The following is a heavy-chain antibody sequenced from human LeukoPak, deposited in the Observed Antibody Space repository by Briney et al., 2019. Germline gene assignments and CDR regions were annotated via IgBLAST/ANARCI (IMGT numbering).Heavy chain of an antibody. CDR3: ATGNFGEPLPFGY. J-gene: IGHJ4*02. Sequence: SETLSLTCAVYGGSFSGYYWSWIRQPPGKGLEWIGEINHSGSTNYNPSLKSRVTVSVDTSKNQFSLKLSSVTAADTAVYYCATGNFGEPLPFGYWGQGTLVTVSS. CDR2: INHSGST. D-gene: IGHD3-10*01. CDR1: GGSFSGYY. V-gene: IGHV4-34*01.